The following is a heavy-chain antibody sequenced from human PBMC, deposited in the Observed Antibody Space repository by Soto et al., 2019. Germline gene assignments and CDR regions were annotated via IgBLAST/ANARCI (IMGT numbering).Heavy chain of an antibody. CDR1: GGSISSGGYS. Sequence: SETLSLTCAVSGGSISSGGYSWSWIRQPPGKGLEWIAYIYHSGSTYYNPSLKSRVTMSVDRSKNQFSLNLDSVTAADTAVYYCAREVFSAGSSNWFDHWGQGTLVT. V-gene: IGHV4-30-2*01. D-gene: IGHD2-15*01. CDR3: AREVFSAGSSNWFDH. CDR2: IYHSGST. J-gene: IGHJ5*02.